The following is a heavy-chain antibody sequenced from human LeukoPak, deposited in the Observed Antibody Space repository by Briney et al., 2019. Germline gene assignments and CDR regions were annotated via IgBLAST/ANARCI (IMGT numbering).Heavy chain of an antibody. J-gene: IGHJ4*02. V-gene: IGHV3-30-3*01. CDR2: ISYDGSNK. CDR3: ARDQMISAAGLDY. CDR1: GFTFSSFA. D-gene: IGHD6-13*01. Sequence: GESLKISCTASGFTFSSFAVHWVRQAPGKGLEWVAVISYDGSNKYFADSVRGRFTISRDNSKNTLLLQMNSLRAEDTAVYYCARDQMISAAGLDYWGQGTLVTVSS.